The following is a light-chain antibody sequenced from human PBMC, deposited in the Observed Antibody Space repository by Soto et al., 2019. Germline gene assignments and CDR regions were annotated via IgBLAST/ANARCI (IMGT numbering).Light chain of an antibody. CDR3: ATWDDSLHGYV. Sequence: QSVLAQPPPASGTPGQRVTVSCSGSSSNIGGNTVNWYQQLPGTAPKLLIYTTNQRPSGVPDRFSGSKSGTSASLAISGLQSEDDADYYCATWDDSLHGYVFGTGTKVTVL. CDR1: SSNIGGNT. CDR2: TTN. J-gene: IGLJ1*01. V-gene: IGLV1-44*01.